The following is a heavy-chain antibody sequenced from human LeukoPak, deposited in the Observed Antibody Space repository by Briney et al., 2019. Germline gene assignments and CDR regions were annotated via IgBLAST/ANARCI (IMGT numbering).Heavy chain of an antibody. CDR1: GYTFTSYD. D-gene: IGHD3-3*01. J-gene: IGHJ4*02. Sequence: ASVKVSCKASGYTFTSYDFNWVRQAPGQGLEWMGWISAYNGNTNYAQKLQGRVTMTTDTSTSTAYMELRSLRSDDTAVYYCARGRTIFGVVIVSFDYWGQGTLVTVSS. V-gene: IGHV1-18*01. CDR3: ARGRTIFGVVIVSFDY. CDR2: ISAYNGNT.